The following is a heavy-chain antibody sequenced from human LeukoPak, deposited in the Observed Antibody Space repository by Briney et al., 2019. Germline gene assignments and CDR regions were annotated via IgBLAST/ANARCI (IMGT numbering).Heavy chain of an antibody. D-gene: IGHD3-10*01. J-gene: IGHJ5*02. CDR1: GGSISSYS. CDR2: IYYSGST. Sequence: SETLSLTCTVSGGSISSYSWSWIRQPPGKGLEWIGYIYYSGSTNYNPSLKSRVTISVDTSKNQFSLKLSSVTAADTAVYYCARLVRRGRGDWFDPWGQGTLVTVSS. CDR3: ARLVRRGRGDWFDP. V-gene: IGHV4-59*08.